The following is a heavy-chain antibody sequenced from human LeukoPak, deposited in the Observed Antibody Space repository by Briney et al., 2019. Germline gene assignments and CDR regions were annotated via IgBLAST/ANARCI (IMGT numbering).Heavy chain of an antibody. Sequence: PGGSLRLSCAASGFTFSSYAMSWVRQAPGKGLEWVSAVSGSGGSTYYADSVKGRFTISRDNSKNTLYLQMNSLRAEDTAVYYCAKVQQRPYGMDVWGKGTTVTVSS. J-gene: IGHJ6*04. CDR2: VSGSGGST. D-gene: IGHD6-25*01. V-gene: IGHV3-23*01. CDR1: GFTFSSYA. CDR3: AKVQQRPYGMDV.